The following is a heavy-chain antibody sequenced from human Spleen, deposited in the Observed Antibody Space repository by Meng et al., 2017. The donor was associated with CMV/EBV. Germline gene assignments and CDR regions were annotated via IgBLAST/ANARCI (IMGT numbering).Heavy chain of an antibody. V-gene: IGHV3-15*01. CDR3: TRGIVGYYYYYGMDV. J-gene: IGHJ6*02. CDR1: GFTFSSYA. CDR2: IKSKTDGGTT. Sequence: GGSLRLSCAASGFTFSSYAMSWVRQAPGKGLEWVGRIKSKTDGGTTDYAAPVKGRFTISRDDSKNTLYLQMNSLKTEDTAVYYCTRGIVGYYYYYGMDVWGQGTTVTVSS. D-gene: IGHD1-26*01.